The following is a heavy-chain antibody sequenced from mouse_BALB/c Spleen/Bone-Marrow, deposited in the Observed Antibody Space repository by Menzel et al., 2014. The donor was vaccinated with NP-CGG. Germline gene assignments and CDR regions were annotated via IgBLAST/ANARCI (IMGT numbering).Heavy chain of an antibody. CDR3: ARAYYRYAMDY. Sequence: VQLQQSGPGLVKPSQTVSPTCTVTGISITTGNYRWSWIRQFPGDKLEWIGFIYYSGTITYNPSLTSRTTITRDTSKNQFFLEMNSLTTEDTATYYCARAYYRYAMDYWGQGTSVTVSS. D-gene: IGHD2-14*01. CDR1: GISITTGNYR. V-gene: IGHV3-5*02. CDR2: IYYSGTI. J-gene: IGHJ4*01.